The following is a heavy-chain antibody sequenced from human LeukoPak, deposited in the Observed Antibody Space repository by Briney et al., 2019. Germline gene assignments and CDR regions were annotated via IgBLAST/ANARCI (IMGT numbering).Heavy chain of an antibody. CDR2: IYYSGST. J-gene: IGHJ4*02. CDR3: ARLGRFYDILTGSTERHLDY. Sequence: SETLSLTCTVSGGSISSSSYYWGWIRQPPGKGLEWIGSIYYSGSTYYNPSLKSRVTISVDTSKNQFSLKLSSVTAADTAVYYCARLGRFYDILTGSTERHLDYWGQGTLVTVSS. D-gene: IGHD3-9*01. CDR1: GGSISSSSYY. V-gene: IGHV4-39*01.